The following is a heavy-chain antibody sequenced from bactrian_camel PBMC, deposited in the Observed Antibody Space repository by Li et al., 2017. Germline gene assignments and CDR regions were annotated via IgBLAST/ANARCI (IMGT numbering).Heavy chain of an antibody. V-gene: IGHV3S54*01. J-gene: IGHJ4*01. CDR2: IVTHGGTT. CDR3: AVYVDPCVVVSDTLRKISN. Sequence: MGWFRQAPGKMRAGVADIVTHGGTTYYDDSVTGRITISQDNDNKTTYLQMDHLRTEDTAMYYCAVYVDPCVVVSDTLRKISNWSQGTQVTVS. D-gene: IGHD1*01.